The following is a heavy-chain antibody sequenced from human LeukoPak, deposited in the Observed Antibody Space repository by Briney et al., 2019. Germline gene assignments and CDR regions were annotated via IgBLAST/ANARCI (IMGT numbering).Heavy chain of an antibody. D-gene: IGHD6-13*01. CDR2: IYYSGST. CDR1: GGSISSGSYY. V-gene: IGHV4-61*01. J-gene: IGHJ6*03. CDR3: AKVVIAAAGTNYYYHMDV. Sequence: PSETLSLTCTVSGGSISSGSYYWSWIRQPPGKGLEWIGYIYYSGSTNYNPSLKSRVTISVDTSKHQFSLKLSSVTAADTAVYYCAKVVIAAAGTNYYYHMDVWGKGTTVTVSS.